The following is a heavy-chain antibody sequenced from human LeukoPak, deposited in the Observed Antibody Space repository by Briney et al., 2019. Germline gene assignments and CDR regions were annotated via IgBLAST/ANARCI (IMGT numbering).Heavy chain of an antibody. CDR1: GYTFTGYY. J-gene: IGHJ4*02. CDR3: ARDRSPAPGRSYGRGHFDF. V-gene: IGHV1-2*02. Sequence: GASVKVSCKASGYTFTGYYMHWVRQAPGQGLEWMGWINPNSGDTNYAQKFQGRVTVARDTSITTAYMELSRLRSDDTAVYYCARDRSPAPGRSYGRGHFDFWGQGTLVTVSS. CDR2: INPNSGDT. D-gene: IGHD5-18*01.